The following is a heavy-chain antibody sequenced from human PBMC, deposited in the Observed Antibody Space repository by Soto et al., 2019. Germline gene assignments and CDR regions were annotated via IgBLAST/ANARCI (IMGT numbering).Heavy chain of an antibody. Sequence: PSETLSLTCTVSGGSISSYYWSWIRQPPGKGLEWIGYIYYSGSTNYNPSLKSRVTISVDTSKNQFSLKLSSVTAADTAVYYCARVGYCSSTSCYSPDKNWFDPWGQGTLVTVSS. CDR1: GGSISSYY. D-gene: IGHD2-2*01. CDR2: IYYSGST. J-gene: IGHJ5*02. V-gene: IGHV4-59*01. CDR3: ARVGYCSSTSCYSPDKNWFDP.